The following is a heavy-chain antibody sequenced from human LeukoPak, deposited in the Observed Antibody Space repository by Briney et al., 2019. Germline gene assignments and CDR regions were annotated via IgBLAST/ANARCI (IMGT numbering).Heavy chain of an antibody. Sequence: GGSLRLSCAASGFIISNYNMNWVRQAPGKGLEWVSSISGSSTTIYYADSVKGRFTISRDNAKNSLYLQMNSLRDEDTAVYYCARAQYCGGDCYWSFDYWGQGTLVTVSS. D-gene: IGHD2-21*02. J-gene: IGHJ4*02. CDR2: ISGSSTTI. CDR1: GFIISNYN. V-gene: IGHV3-48*02. CDR3: ARAQYCGGDCYWSFDY.